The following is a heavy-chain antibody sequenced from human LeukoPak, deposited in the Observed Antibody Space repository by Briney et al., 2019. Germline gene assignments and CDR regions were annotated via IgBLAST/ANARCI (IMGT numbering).Heavy chain of an antibody. V-gene: IGHV3-13*01. D-gene: IGHD1-1*01. CDR1: GFTSSSFD. J-gene: IGHJ6*03. CDR3: ARGPPRGKYYYMDV. CDR2: IGTASDT. Sequence: GGSLRLSYAASGFTSSSFDMHWVRQPTGQGLEWVSTIGTASDTYYPGSVEGRFTLSRDNAKNSLYLQMNSLTAGDTAVYYCARGPPRGKYYYMDVWGKGTTVTVSS.